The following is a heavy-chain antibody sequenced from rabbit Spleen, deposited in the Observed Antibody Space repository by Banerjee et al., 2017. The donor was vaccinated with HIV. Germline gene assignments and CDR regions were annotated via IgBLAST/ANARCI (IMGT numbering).Heavy chain of an antibody. CDR2: IDVGKSGST. J-gene: IGHJ4*01. V-gene: IGHV1S45*01. Sequence: QQQLVESGGGLVQPEGSLTLTCKASGLDFSSSYWICWVSQAPGKGLEWIACIDVGKSGSTYYANWGKGRFTISKPSSITVTLQMTSLTAADTATYFCARDAAGREDFNLWGPGTLVTVS. D-gene: IGHD4-2*01. CDR1: GLDFSSSYW. CDR3: ARDAAGREDFNL.